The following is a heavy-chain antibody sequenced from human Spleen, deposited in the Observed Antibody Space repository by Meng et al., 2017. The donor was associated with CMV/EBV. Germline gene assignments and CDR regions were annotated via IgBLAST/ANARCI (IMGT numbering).Heavy chain of an antibody. D-gene: IGHD2-2*01. J-gene: IGHJ3*02. CDR1: GFTFSSYA. CDR3: AKGDIVVVRNGDAFDM. V-gene: IGHV3-23*01. Sequence: GESLKISCAASGFTFSSYAMSWVRQAPGKGLEWVSAISGSGGSTYYADSVKGRFTISRDNSKNTLYLQMNSLRAEDTAVYYCAKGDIVVVRNGDAFDMWGQGTMVTVSS. CDR2: ISGSGGST.